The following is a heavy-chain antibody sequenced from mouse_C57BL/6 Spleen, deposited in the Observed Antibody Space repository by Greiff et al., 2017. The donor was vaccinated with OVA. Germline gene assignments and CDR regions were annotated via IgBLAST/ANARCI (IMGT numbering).Heavy chain of an antibody. Sequence: DVQLQESGAELVRPGASVKLSCTASGFNIKDDYMHWVKQRPEQGLEWIGWIDPENGDTEYASKFQGKATITADTSSNTAYLQLSSLTSEDTAVYYCTTYGNPHYAMDYWGQGTSVTVSS. J-gene: IGHJ4*01. CDR2: IDPENGDT. CDR1: GFNIKDDY. D-gene: IGHD2-1*01. CDR3: TTYGNPHYAMDY. V-gene: IGHV14-4*01.